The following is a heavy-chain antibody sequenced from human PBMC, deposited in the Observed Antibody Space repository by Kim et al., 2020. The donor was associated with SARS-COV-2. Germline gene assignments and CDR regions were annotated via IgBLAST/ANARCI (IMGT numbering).Heavy chain of an antibody. V-gene: IGHV4-39*01. CDR3: ASQARARYYYDSSGSPGDFDY. J-gene: IGHJ4*02. CDR1: GGSISSSSYY. D-gene: IGHD3-22*01. CDR2: IYYSGST. Sequence: SETLSLTCTVSGGSISSSSYYWGWIRQPPGKGLEWIGSIYYSGSTYYNPSLKSRVTISVDTSKNQFSLKLSSVTAADTAVYYCASQARARYYYDSSGSPGDFDYWGQGTLVTVSS.